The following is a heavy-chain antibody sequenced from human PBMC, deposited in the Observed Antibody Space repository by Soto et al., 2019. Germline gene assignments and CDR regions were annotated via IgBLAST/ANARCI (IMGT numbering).Heavy chain of an antibody. CDR3: AGPVDTAESNSVYGMDV. CDR2: ISSSSSYI. Sequence: AGGSLRLSCAASGFTFSSYSMNWVRQAPGKGLEWVSSISSSSSYIYYADSVKGRFTISRDNAKNSLYLQMNSLRAEDTAVYYCAGPVDTAESNSVYGMDVWGQGTTVTVSS. CDR1: GFTFSSYS. J-gene: IGHJ6*02. D-gene: IGHD5-18*01. V-gene: IGHV3-21*01.